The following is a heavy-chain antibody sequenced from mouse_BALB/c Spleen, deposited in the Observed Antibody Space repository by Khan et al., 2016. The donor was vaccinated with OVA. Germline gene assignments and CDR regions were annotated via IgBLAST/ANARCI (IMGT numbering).Heavy chain of an antibody. D-gene: IGHD4-1*01. J-gene: IGHJ3*01. CDR3: AMGRTY. CDR2: ISYSGST. V-gene: IGHV3-2*02. CDR1: GSSITSDYA. Sequence: EVELVESGPGLVKPSQSLSLTCTVTGSSITSDYAWNWIRQFPGNKLEWMCYISYSGSTSYNPSLKSRISITRDTSKNQFFLQLNSVTAEDTATYYCAMGRTYWGQGTLVTVSA.